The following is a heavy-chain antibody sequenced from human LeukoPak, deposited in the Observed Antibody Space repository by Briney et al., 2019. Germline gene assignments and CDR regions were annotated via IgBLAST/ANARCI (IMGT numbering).Heavy chain of an antibody. J-gene: IGHJ5*02. CDR3: ARGGNKWELDNWFDP. V-gene: IGHV4-59*12. Sequence: SETLSLICTVSGGSISSYYWSWIRQPPGKGLEWIGYIYYSGSTNYNPSLKSRVTISVDTSKNQFSLKLNSVTAADTAVYDCARGGNKWELDNWFDPWGQGTLVTVSS. CDR2: IYYSGST. D-gene: IGHD1-26*01. CDR1: GGSISSYY.